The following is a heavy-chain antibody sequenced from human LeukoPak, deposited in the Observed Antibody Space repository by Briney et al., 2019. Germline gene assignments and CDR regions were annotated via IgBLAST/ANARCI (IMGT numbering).Heavy chain of an antibody. CDR3: ARYLVIRGDAFDI. CDR2: IIPIVGTA. J-gene: IGHJ3*02. D-gene: IGHD3-16*02. V-gene: IGHV1-69*08. CDR1: GGTFSNYT. Sequence: GSSVTVSCKASGGTFSNYTINWVRQAPGQGLEWMGRIIPIVGTANCAQNFQGRVTITADKSTSTAYMELSSLRSEDTAVYYCARYLVIRGDAFDIWGQGTMVTVSS.